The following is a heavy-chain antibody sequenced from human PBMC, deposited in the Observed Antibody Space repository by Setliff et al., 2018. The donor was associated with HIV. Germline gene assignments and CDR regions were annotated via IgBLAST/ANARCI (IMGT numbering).Heavy chain of an antibody. D-gene: IGHD5-18*01. CDR3: ARANSIKGYSYGPDAFDI. Sequence: SETLSLTCTVSGGSISSGGYYWSWIRQHPGKGLEWIGYIYYSGSTNYNPSLKSRVTISLDTSKNQFSLNLSSVTAADTAVYYCARANSIKGYSYGPDAFDIWGQGTRVTVSS. J-gene: IGHJ3*02. CDR2: IYYSGST. CDR1: GGSISSGGYY. V-gene: IGHV4-61*08.